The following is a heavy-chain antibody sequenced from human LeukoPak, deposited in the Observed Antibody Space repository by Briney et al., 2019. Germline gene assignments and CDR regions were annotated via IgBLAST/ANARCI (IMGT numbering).Heavy chain of an antibody. D-gene: IGHD3-3*01. CDR2: IYTCGST. CDR1: GGSISSYY. V-gene: IGHV4-4*07. J-gene: IGHJ6*02. Sequence: SETLSLTCTVSGGSISSYYWSWIRQPAGKGLEWIGRIYTCGSTNYNPSLKSRVTMSVDTSKNQFSLKLSSVTAADTAVYYCARDRFENLYDFWSGYTLGYGMDVWGQGTTVTVSS. CDR3: ARDRFENLYDFWSGYTLGYGMDV.